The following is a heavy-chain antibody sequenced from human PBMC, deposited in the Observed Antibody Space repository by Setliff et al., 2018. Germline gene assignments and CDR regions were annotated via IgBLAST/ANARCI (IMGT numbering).Heavy chain of an antibody. Sequence: GASVKVSCKASGYIFSAYHVHWVRQAPGQGPAWVGCIRPPLGDTKSAQKFQGRLTMTGDASINTAFMELTGLTSDDTAVYYCARAPSGTGFYHFFSYMDVWGKGTTFTVS. J-gene: IGHJ6*03. CDR1: GYIFSAYH. CDR2: IRPPLGDT. CDR3: ARAPSGTGFYHFFSYMDV. V-gene: IGHV1-2*02. D-gene: IGHD1-7*01.